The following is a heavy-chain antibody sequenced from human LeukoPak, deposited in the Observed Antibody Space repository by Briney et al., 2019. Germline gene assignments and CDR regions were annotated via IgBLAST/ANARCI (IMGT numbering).Heavy chain of an antibody. Sequence: PVKXSCKASGGTFSSYTISWVRQAPGQGREGMGRIIPIFGLATYAQKFQGRVTIIADKSTSTAYMELRRLRSEDTAVYYCARNSNLGYCSSTSCYRDWFDPWGQGTLVTVSS. CDR3: ARNSNLGYCSSTSCYRDWFDP. CDR1: GGTFSSYT. CDR2: IIPIFGLA. V-gene: IGHV1-69*02. J-gene: IGHJ5*02. D-gene: IGHD2-2*01.